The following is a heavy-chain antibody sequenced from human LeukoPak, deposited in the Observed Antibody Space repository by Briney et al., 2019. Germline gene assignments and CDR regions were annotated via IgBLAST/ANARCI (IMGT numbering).Heavy chain of an antibody. CDR3: ARLAGYCSGGSCYSFSP. Sequence: PSETLSLTCTVSGASISSYYWNWIRQPPGRGLEWIGYIYYSGSTNYNPSLKSRVTISVDTSKNQFSLKLSSVTAADTAVYYCARLAGYCSGGSCYSFSPWGQGTLVTVSS. J-gene: IGHJ5*02. D-gene: IGHD2-15*01. CDR1: GASISSYY. CDR2: IYYSGST. V-gene: IGHV4-59*01.